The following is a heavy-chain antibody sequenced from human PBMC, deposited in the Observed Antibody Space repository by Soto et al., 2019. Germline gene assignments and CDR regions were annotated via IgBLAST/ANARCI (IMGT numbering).Heavy chain of an antibody. V-gene: IGHV3-23*01. Sequence: EVQLLESGGGLVQPGESLRLSCAASGFTFSNYAMTWVRQAPGKGLEWVSGITGSSETTYYADSVKGRFTISRDNSKNTVSLQMNGLRAEDSAVYYCARDCARTSCSVWKLWGQGTLVTVSA. D-gene: IGHD2-2*01. J-gene: IGHJ4*02. CDR3: ARDCARTSCSVWKL. CDR1: GFTFSNYA. CDR2: ITGSSETT.